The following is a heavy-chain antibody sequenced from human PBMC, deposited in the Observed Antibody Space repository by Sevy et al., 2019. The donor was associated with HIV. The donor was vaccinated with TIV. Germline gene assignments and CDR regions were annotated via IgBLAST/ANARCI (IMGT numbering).Heavy chain of an antibody. Sequence: KQSQTLSLTCAISGDSVSSNSAAWNWIRQSPSRGLEWLGRTYYRSKWYNDYAVSVKSRITINPDTSKNQFPLQLNTGTPEDTAVYYCARDRWELLHNYFDYWGQGTLVTVSS. J-gene: IGHJ4*02. CDR2: TYYRSKWYN. CDR1: GDSVSSNSAA. D-gene: IGHD1-26*01. V-gene: IGHV6-1*01. CDR3: ARDRWELLHNYFDY.